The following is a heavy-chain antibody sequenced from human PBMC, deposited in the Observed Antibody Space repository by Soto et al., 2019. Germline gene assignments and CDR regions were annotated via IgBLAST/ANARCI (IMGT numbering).Heavy chain of an antibody. CDR2: ISGSGGST. CDR1: GFTFSSYA. Sequence: GGSLRLSCAASGFTFSSYAMSWVRQAPGKGLEWVSAISGSGGSTYYADSVKGRFTISRDNSKNTLYLQMNSLRAEDTAVYYCAKGVRYDILTGPNWFDPWGQGTLVTVS. J-gene: IGHJ5*02. D-gene: IGHD3-9*01. CDR3: AKGVRYDILTGPNWFDP. V-gene: IGHV3-23*01.